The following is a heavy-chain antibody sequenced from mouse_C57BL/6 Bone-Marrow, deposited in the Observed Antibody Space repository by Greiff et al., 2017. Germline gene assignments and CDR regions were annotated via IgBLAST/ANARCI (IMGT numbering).Heavy chain of an antibody. J-gene: IGHJ2*01. CDR2: ISDGGSYT. CDR3: ARAPYYGNYDFDY. V-gene: IGHV5-4*03. CDR1: GFTFSSYA. Sequence: EVMLVESGGGLVKPGGSLKLSCAASGFTFSSYAMSWVRQTPEKRLEWVATISDGGSYTYYPDNVKGRFTISRDNAKNNLYLQMSHLKSEDTAMYYCARAPYYGNYDFDYWGQGTTLTVSS. D-gene: IGHD2-10*01.